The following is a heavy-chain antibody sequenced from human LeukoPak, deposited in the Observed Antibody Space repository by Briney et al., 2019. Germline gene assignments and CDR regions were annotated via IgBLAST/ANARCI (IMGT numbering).Heavy chain of an antibody. CDR3: AKGAGSSGYYSPFDY. Sequence: PGGSLRLSCAASRFTFSSYAMSWVRQAPGKGLEWVSAISGSGGSTYYADSVKGRFTISRDNSKNTLYLQMNSLRAEDTAVYYCAKGAGSSGYYSPFDYWGQGTLVTVSS. D-gene: IGHD3-22*01. CDR1: RFTFSSYA. J-gene: IGHJ4*02. CDR2: ISGSGGST. V-gene: IGHV3-23*01.